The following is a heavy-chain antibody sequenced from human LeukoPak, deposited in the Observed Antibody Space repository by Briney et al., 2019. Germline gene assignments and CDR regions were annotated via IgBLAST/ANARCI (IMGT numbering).Heavy chain of an antibody. D-gene: IGHD2-2*01. CDR3: AKCRSLSPAAAINY. Sequence: GGSLRLSCAASEFAFSTYNMNWVRQAPGKGLEWVSYISTGSSTTYYADSVKGRFTISRDNVENSLYLQMNSLRDEDTAVYYCAKCRSLSPAAAINYWGQGTLVTVSS. J-gene: IGHJ4*02. V-gene: IGHV3-48*02. CDR1: EFAFSTYN. CDR2: ISTGSSTT.